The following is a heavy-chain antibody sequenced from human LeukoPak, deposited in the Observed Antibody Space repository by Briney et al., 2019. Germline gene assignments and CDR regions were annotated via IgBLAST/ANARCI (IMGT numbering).Heavy chain of an antibody. CDR1: GSSISSYY. CDR3: ARAGSSWYVDV. Sequence: PSETLSLTCTVSGSSISSYYWSWIRQPPGKGLEWIGYIYYSGSTNYNPSLKSRVTISVDTSKNQFSLKLSSVTAADTAVYYCARAGSSWYVDVWGKGTTVTVSS. CDR2: IYYSGST. V-gene: IGHV4-59*01. D-gene: IGHD6-13*01. J-gene: IGHJ6*03.